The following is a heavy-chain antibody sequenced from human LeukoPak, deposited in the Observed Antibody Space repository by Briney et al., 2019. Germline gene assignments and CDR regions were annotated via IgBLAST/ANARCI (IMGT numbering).Heavy chain of an antibody. Sequence: SGTLSLTCTVSGGSISSGDYYWSWIRQPPGKGREWIGYIYYSGSTYYNPSLKSRVTISVDTSKNQFSLKLSSVTAADTAVYYCARDTMTGCSSTSCTTTWGQGTLVTVSS. V-gene: IGHV4-30-4*08. CDR3: ARDTMTGCSSTSCTTT. J-gene: IGHJ5*02. CDR2: IYYSGST. D-gene: IGHD2-2*01. CDR1: GGSISSGDYY.